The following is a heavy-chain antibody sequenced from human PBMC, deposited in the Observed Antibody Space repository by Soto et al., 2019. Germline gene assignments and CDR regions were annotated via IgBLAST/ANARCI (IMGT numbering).Heavy chain of an antibody. D-gene: IGHD3-10*01. CDR2: ISPHKGDT. Sequence: QVQLVQSGAEVKKPGASVTVSCKTSGYTFSTIGITWVRQAPGQGLEWMGWISPHKGDTYYAQRLQGRVTMTTDTSTSPAYMELRGLRSADTAVYFCARDLDPSGSYYTNYWGQGTLVTVSS. V-gene: IGHV1-18*01. CDR3: ARDLDPSGSYYTNY. CDR1: GYTFSTIG. J-gene: IGHJ4*02.